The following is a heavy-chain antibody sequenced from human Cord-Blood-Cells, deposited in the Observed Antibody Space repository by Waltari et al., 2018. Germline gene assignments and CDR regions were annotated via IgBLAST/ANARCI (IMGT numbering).Heavy chain of an antibody. CDR2: INPSGGST. D-gene: IGHD1-7*01. V-gene: IGHV1-46*01. J-gene: IGHJ3*02. Sequence: QVQLVQSGAEVKKPGASVKVSCKASGYTFTSYYMHWVRQAPGQGLEWMGIINPSGGSTSYAQKFQGRVTMTRDTSTSTVYMELSSLRSEDTAVYYCARPLSITGTTNEDAFDIWGQGTMVTVSS. CDR1: GYTFTSYY. CDR3: ARPLSITGTTNEDAFDI.